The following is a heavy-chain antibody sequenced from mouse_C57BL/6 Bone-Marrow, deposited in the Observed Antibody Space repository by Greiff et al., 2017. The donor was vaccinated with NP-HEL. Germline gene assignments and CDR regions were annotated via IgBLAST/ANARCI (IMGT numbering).Heavy chain of an antibody. Sequence: EVMLVESGGGLVQPGGSLKLSCAASGFTFSDYGMAWVRQAPRKGPEWVAFISNLAYSIYYADTVTGRFTISRENAKNTLYLEMSSLRSEDTAMYYCARIPIYDGYSYAMDYWGQGTSVTVSS. CDR2: ISNLAYSI. CDR1: GFTFSDYG. D-gene: IGHD2-3*01. V-gene: IGHV5-15*01. CDR3: ARIPIYDGYSYAMDY. J-gene: IGHJ4*01.